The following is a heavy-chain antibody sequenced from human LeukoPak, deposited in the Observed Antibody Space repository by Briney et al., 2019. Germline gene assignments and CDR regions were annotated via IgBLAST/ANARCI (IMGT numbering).Heavy chain of an antibody. Sequence: GGSLRLSCAASGFTFSSYEMNWVRQAPGKGLEWVSYISSSGSTIYYADSVKSRFTISRDNAKNSLYLQMNSLRAEDTAVYYCASSGYYDILTGYPPNYFDYWGQGTLVTVSS. D-gene: IGHD3-9*01. J-gene: IGHJ4*02. V-gene: IGHV3-48*03. CDR1: GFTFSSYE. CDR3: ASSGYYDILTGYPPNYFDY. CDR2: ISSSGSTI.